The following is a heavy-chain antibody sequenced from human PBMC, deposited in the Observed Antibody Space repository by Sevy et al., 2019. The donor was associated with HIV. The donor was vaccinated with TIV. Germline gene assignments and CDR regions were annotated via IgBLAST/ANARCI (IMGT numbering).Heavy chain of an antibody. J-gene: IGHJ4*02. CDR1: GFSFSAYW. CDR2: IKPDGSDK. CDR3: AQETFGRFDS. V-gene: IGHV3-7*01. D-gene: IGHD1-26*01. Sequence: GGSLRLSCAASGFSFSAYWMNWVRRAPGKGLEWVANIKPDGSDKDYVDSAEGRFTISRDNAKNSLYLQINSLRVEDTAMYYCAQETFGRFDSWGQGTLVTVSS.